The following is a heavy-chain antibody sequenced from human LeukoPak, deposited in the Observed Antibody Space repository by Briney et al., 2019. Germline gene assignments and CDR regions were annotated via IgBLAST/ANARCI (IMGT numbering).Heavy chain of an antibody. CDR1: GFTFSSYA. J-gene: IGHJ3*02. Sequence: GGSLRLSCAASGFTFSSYAMSWVRQAPGKGLEWVSAISGSGGSTYYADSVKGRFTVSRDNSKNTLYLQMNSLRAEDTALYYCAKDHVILRRNDAFDIWGQGTMVTVSS. CDR3: AKDHVILRRNDAFDI. V-gene: IGHV3-23*01. D-gene: IGHD3-3*01. CDR2: ISGSGGST.